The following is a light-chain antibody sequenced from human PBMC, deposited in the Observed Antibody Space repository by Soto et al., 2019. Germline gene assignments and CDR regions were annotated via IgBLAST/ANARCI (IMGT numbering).Light chain of an antibody. J-gene: IGKJ2*01. CDR3: QQYGSSPQT. CDR1: QSVRSTY. V-gene: IGKV3-20*01. CDR2: GAS. Sequence: EIVLTQSPGTLSLSPGERATLSCRASQSVRSTYLAWYQQQPGQAPRLLIYGASSRATGIPDRFSGSGSGTDFTLTISRLEPEDFAVYYCQQYGSSPQTFGQGTKLEIK.